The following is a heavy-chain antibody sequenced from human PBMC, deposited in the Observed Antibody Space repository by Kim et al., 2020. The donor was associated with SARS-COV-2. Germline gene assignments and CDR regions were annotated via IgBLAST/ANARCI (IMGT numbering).Heavy chain of an antibody. CDR3: ASQKRTTVVTPEAFDI. J-gene: IGHJ3*02. V-gene: IGHV1-69*13. Sequence: SVKVSCKASGGTFSSYAISWVRQAPGQGLEWMGGIIPIFGTANYAQKFQGRVTITADESTSTAYMELSSLRSEDTAVYYCASQKRTTVVTPEAFDIWGQGTMVTVSS. CDR1: GGTFSSYA. D-gene: IGHD4-17*01. CDR2: IIPIFGTA.